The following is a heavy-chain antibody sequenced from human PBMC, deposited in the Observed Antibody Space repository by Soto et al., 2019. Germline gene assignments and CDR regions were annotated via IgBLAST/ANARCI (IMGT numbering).Heavy chain of an antibody. D-gene: IGHD2-15*01. V-gene: IGHV4-59*01. J-gene: IGHJ4*02. Sequence: SETLSLTCTVSGGSIINYYWSWVRQPPGKGLEWIGYIYDSGSTNYNPSLKSRVTISVDTSKNQFSLRLTSVTAADTAVYYCAAAPRYRGQGPLVTVSS. CDR3: AAAPRY. CDR2: IYDSGST. CDR1: GGSIINYY.